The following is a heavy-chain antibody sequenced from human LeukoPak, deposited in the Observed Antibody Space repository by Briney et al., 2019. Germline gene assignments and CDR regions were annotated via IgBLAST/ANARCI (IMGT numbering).Heavy chain of an antibody. Sequence: GGSLRLSRAASGFTFSTDPMNWVRQAPGEGRGWLSNIRRSSTEMYYAECVKGRFTISRDNAKNSLLLQMTSLRVEDTAVYCGVRDQTWSFDCWGQGTLVTVSS. V-gene: IGHV3-48*01. CDR3: VRDQTWSFDC. CDR1: GFTFSTDP. J-gene: IGHJ4*02. D-gene: IGHD2-8*02. CDR2: IRRSSTEM.